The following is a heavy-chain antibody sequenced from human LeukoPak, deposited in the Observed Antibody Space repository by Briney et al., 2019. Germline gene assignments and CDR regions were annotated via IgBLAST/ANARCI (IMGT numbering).Heavy chain of an antibody. Sequence: PSETLSLTCTVSGGSISSYYWSWIRQPPEKGLEWIGYIYYSGSTNYNPSLKSRVTISVDTSKNQFSLKLSSVTAADTAVYYCARFKGGYVGYFDYWGQGTLVTVSS. CDR1: GGSISSYY. J-gene: IGHJ4*02. V-gene: IGHV4-59*01. D-gene: IGHD5-12*01. CDR2: IYYSGST. CDR3: ARFKGGYVGYFDY.